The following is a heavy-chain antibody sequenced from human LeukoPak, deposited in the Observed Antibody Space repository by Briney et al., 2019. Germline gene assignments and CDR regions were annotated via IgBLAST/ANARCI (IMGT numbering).Heavy chain of an antibody. V-gene: IGHV4-34*01. D-gene: IGHD3-10*01. Sequence: SETLSLTCAVYGGSFSGYYWSWIRQPPGKGLEWIGEINHSGSTNYNTSLKSRVTISVDTSKNQFSLKLSSVTAADTAVYYCARVITMVRGVIKVYYYYYMDVWGKGTTVTVSS. CDR1: GGSFSGYY. J-gene: IGHJ6*03. CDR2: INHSGST. CDR3: ARVITMVRGVIKVYYYYYMDV.